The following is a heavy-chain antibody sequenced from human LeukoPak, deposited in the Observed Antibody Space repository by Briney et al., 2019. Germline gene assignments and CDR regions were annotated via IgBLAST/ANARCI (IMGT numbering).Heavy chain of an antibody. CDR3: ARGIVLNSGNSWLDP. CDR1: GRSISTNGYY. V-gene: IGHV4-31*03. Sequence: SQTLSLTCTVSGRSISTNGYYWSWIRQHPGKGLEWIGYIYYSGSTYYNPSLKSRLTISVDTSKNQFSLKLSSVTAADTAVYYWARGIVLNSGNSWLDPLGQGNLGTVSS. D-gene: IGHD2-8*01. J-gene: IGHJ5*02. CDR2: IYYSGST.